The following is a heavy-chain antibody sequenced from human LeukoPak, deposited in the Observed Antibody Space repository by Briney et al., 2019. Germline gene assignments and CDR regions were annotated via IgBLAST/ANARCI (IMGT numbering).Heavy chain of an antibody. J-gene: IGHJ4*02. CDR1: GFTFSSYS. Sequence: GGSLRLSCAASGFTFSSYSMNWVRQAPGKGLEWVSYISSGGISINYADSVKGRFTISRDNAKNSLYLQMNSLRPEDTAMYYCATFSYGGNAGGSVGYWGQGTLVTVSS. CDR3: ATFSYGGNAGGSVGY. V-gene: IGHV3-48*04. D-gene: IGHD4-23*01. CDR2: ISSGGISI.